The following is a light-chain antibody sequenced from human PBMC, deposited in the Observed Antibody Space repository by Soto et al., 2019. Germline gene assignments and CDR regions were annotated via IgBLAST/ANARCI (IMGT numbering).Light chain of an antibody. V-gene: IGLV1-40*01. CDR2: SHN. CDR3: QSYDGSLSGRV. J-gene: IGLJ3*02. Sequence: QSVLTQPPSVSGAPGQRVTISCTGSSSNIGAGYDVHWYQQLPGTAPKLLIYSHNNRPSGVPDRFSGSKSGTSVSLAITGLQAEDEADYYCQSYDGSLSGRVFGGGTKLTVL. CDR1: SSNIGAGYD.